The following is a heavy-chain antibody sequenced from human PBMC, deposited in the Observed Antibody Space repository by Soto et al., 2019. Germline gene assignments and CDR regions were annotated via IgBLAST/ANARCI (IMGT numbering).Heavy chain of an antibody. CDR3: ARDSPTMVRGVYYYCYHGMDV. J-gene: IGHJ6*02. D-gene: IGHD3-10*01. CDR2: ISYSGST. Sequence: PSETLSLTCDVSGGSFTGYVCNWIRQSPGKGLEWIGEISYSGSTSYNPSLKPRVTVSVDTARNQFSLKLTSVTAADTAVYYSARDSPTMVRGVYYYCYHGMDVWGQGTTVTVSS. V-gene: IGHV4-34*01. CDR1: GGSFTGYV.